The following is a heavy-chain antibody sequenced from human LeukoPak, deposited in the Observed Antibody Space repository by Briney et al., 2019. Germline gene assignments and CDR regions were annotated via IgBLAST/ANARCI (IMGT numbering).Heavy chain of an antibody. CDR1: GFTFSSYS. J-gene: IGHJ4*02. CDR2: ISSSSSYI. CDR3: ARNLYGDPYYFDY. V-gene: IGHV3-21*04. Sequence: GGSLRLSCAASGFTFSSYSMNWVRQAPGKGLEWVSSISSSSSYIYYADSVKGRFTISRDNAKNSLYLQMNSLRAEDTALYYCARNLYGDPYYFDYWGQGTLVTVSS. D-gene: IGHD4-17*01.